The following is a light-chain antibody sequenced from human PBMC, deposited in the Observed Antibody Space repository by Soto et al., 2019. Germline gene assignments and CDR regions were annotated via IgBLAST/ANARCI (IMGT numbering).Light chain of an antibody. CDR2: DVS. CDR1: SSDVGGYDS. V-gene: IGLV2-14*03. Sequence: QSALTQPASVSGSPGQSITISCTGTSSDVGGYDSVSWYQHHPGKAPKLMIYDVSNRPSGVSNRFSGSKSGNTASLTISGLEAEDEADYYCSSYTSSIPLVFGGGTKLTVL. CDR3: SSYTSSIPLV. J-gene: IGLJ2*01.